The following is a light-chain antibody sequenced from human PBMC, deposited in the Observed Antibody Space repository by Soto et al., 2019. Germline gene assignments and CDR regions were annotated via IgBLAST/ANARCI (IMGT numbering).Light chain of an antibody. Sequence: DIVMTQSPDSLAVSLGERATINCKSSQSVLYSSNNKNYLAWYQQKPGQPPKLLIYWASTRESGVPDRFSGSGSGTEFTLTISSLEPEDFAVYYCQQRSNLPPTFGQGTRLEVK. V-gene: IGKV4-1*01. CDR2: WAS. J-gene: IGKJ5*01. CDR1: QSVLYSSNNKNY. CDR3: QQRSNLPPT.